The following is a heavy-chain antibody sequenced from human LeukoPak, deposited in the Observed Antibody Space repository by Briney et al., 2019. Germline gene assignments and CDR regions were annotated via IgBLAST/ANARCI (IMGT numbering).Heavy chain of an antibody. J-gene: IGHJ4*02. CDR2: IKQDGSEK. CDR1: GFTFSSYW. V-gene: IGHV3-7*01. CDR3: ARDEYIHGDLTNFDS. D-gene: IGHD4-17*01. Sequence: GGSLRLSCAASGFTFSSYWMSWVRQAPGKGLEWVANIKQDGSEKYYVDSVKGRFTISRDNAKKSLYLQMNSLRAEDTAVYYCARDEYIHGDLTNFDSWGQGTLVIVSS.